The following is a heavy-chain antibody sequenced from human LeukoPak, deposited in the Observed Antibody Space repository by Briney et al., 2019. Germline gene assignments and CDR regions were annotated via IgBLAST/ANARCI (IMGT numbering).Heavy chain of an antibody. D-gene: IGHD6-6*01. CDR1: GFTFSSYA. V-gene: IGHV3-43*01. CDR3: AKDGSRAYFDY. Sequence: GGSLRLSCAASGFTFSSYAMSWVRQAPGKGLEWVSLISWDGGSTYYADSVKGRFTISRDNSKNSLYLQMNSLRTEDTALYYCAKDGSRAYFDYWGQGTLVTVSS. J-gene: IGHJ4*02. CDR2: ISWDGGST.